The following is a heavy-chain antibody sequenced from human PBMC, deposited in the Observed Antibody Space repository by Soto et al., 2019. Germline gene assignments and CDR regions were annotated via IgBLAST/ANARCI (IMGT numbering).Heavy chain of an antibody. V-gene: IGHV3-15*07. Sequence: SLRLSCAASGFTFINDWMNWVRQAPGKGLEWVGRIKSKIDGGTTDYSAPVKGRFTISRDDSKHILFLQMNSLITEDTAVYYCTTQPFNWNDEGGHWGPGTLVTVSS. D-gene: IGHD1-1*01. CDR3: TTQPFNWNDEGGH. J-gene: IGHJ4*02. CDR2: IKSKIDGGTT. CDR1: GFTFINDW.